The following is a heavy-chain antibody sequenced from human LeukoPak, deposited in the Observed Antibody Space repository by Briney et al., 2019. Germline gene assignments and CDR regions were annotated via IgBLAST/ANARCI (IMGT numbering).Heavy chain of an antibody. D-gene: IGHD3-3*01. J-gene: IGHJ3*02. Sequence: GRSLRLSCVASGFTFEDYAMHWVRQAPGKGLEWVSGISWNSDTVGYADSVKGRYTISRDNAKRSLYLRMSSLRAEDTALYYCAKGPSITLFGVIMGDAFDIWGQGTMVIVSS. CDR3: AKGPSITLFGVIMGDAFDI. V-gene: IGHV3-9*01. CDR2: ISWNSDTV. CDR1: GFTFEDYA.